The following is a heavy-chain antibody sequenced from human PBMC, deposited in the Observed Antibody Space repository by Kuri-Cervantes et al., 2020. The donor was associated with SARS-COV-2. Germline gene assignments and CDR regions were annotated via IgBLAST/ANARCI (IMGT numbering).Heavy chain of an antibody. CDR3: AREFHDFWSGYYGPYYFYAMDV. D-gene: IGHD3-3*01. CDR2: ISYDGNNK. V-gene: IGHV3-30-3*01. CDR1: GFNFSGTD. J-gene: IGHJ6*02. Sequence: GGSLRLSCAASGFNFSGTDMHWVRQAPGKGLAWVAVISYDGNNKYYADSVKGRFTISRDDSKNTLYLQMNSLRVEDTAVYYCAREFHDFWSGYYGPYYFYAMDVWGQGTTVTVSS.